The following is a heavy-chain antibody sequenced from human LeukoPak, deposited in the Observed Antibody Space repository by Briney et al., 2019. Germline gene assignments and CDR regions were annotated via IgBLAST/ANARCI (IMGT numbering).Heavy chain of an antibody. CDR1: GFTVSSNY. D-gene: IGHD3-22*01. CDR3: ASVSYYYDSSGYYFDY. CDR2: IYSGGST. V-gene: IGHV3-53*01. Sequence: GGSLRLSCAASGFTVSSNYMSWVRQAPGEGLEWVSVIYSGGSTYYADSVKGRFTISRDNSKNTLYLQMNSLRAEDTAVYYCASVSYYYDSSGYYFDYWGQGTLVTVSS. J-gene: IGHJ4*02.